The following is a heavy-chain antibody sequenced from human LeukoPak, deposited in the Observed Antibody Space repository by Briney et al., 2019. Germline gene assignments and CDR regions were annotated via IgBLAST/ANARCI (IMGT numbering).Heavy chain of an antibody. CDR1: GYTFTNYY. Sequence: ASVKVSCKASGYTFTNYYMHWVRQAPGQGLEWMGIFNSSGGITSYAQKFQGRVTMTRDLSTTTIYMELSGLRSEDTAVYYCARDQGTYNYGYFDYWGRGTLVTVSS. CDR3: ARDQGTYNYGYFDY. CDR2: FNSSGGIT. V-gene: IGHV1-46*01. J-gene: IGHJ4*02. D-gene: IGHD5-18*01.